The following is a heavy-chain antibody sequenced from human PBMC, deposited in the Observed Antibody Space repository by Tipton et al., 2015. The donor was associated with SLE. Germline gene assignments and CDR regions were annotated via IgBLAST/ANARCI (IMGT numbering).Heavy chain of an antibody. J-gene: IGHJ4*02. CDR2: ISYDGSNK. CDR1: GFTFSIYN. CDR3: ASQLLSNFDY. Sequence: SLRLSCAASGFTFSIYNMVWVRQAPGKGLEWVAVISYDGSNKHYADSVKGRFTISRDNFKNTLYLQMSSLRVEDTAIYYCASQLLSNFDYWGQGTLVTVSS. V-gene: IGHV3-30*04. D-gene: IGHD2-2*01.